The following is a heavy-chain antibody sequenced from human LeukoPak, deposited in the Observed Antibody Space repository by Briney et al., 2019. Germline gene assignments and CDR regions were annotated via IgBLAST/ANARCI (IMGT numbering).Heavy chain of an antibody. Sequence: GGSLRLSCAASGFTFSSYWMHWVRQAPGKGLVWVSRINTDGSSTSYADSVKGRFTISRDNAKNTLYLQMNSLRAEDTAVYYCARVRVYYDFWSGYHIRGAFDIWGQGTMVTVSS. CDR2: INTDGSST. CDR3: ARVRVYYDFWSGYHIRGAFDI. J-gene: IGHJ3*02. D-gene: IGHD3-3*01. CDR1: GFTFSSYW. V-gene: IGHV3-74*01.